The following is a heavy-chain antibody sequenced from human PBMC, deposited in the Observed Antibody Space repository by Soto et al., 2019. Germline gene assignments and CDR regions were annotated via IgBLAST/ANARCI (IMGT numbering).Heavy chain of an antibody. D-gene: IGHD1-20*01. J-gene: IGHJ3*01. Sequence: QGQLEESGGGVLQPGRSLRLSCAASGFTFSRNVMSWVRQAAGKGLEWVAVISYDGRNKFYADSVKGRFTISRDNSDNMLYLEVKGLSPEDTAVYYCARASLLLITSRVAFDLWGQGTVFTVSS. CDR2: ISYDGRNK. CDR3: ARASLLLITSRVAFDL. CDR1: GFTFSRNV. V-gene: IGHV3-30*03.